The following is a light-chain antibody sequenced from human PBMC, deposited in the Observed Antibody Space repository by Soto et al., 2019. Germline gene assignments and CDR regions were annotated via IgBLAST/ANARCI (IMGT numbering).Light chain of an antibody. CDR1: SRDVGVYNS. Sequence: QSVLTQPPSASGSPGQSVTISCTGTSRDVGVYNSVSWYQQHPGKAPKFIIYEVSKRPSGVPDRFSGSKSGNTASLTVSGLQAEDEADYYCSSYAGSNVVIFGGGTKVTVL. CDR2: EVS. CDR3: SSYAGSNVVI. J-gene: IGLJ2*01. V-gene: IGLV2-8*01.